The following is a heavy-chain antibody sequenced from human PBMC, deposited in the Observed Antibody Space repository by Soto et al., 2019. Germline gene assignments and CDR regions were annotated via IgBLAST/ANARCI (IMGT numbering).Heavy chain of an antibody. CDR1: GGTFSSYA. CDR2: IIPIFGTA. Sequence: SVKVSCKASGGTFSSYAISWVRQAPGQGLEWMGGIIPIFGTANYAQKFQGRVTITADKSTSTAYMELSSLRSEDTAVYYCASRYSSGWYEGMQVWGQGTTVIVS. J-gene: IGHJ6*01. CDR3: ASRYSSGWYEGMQV. D-gene: IGHD6-19*01. V-gene: IGHV1-69*06.